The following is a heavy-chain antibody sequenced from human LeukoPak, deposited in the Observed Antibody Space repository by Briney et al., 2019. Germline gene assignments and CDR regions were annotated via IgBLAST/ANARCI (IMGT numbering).Heavy chain of an antibody. CDR1: GDSISSYY. Sequence: SETLSLTCTVSGDSISSYYWSWIRQPPGKGLEWIGYIYYSGSTNYNPSLKSRVTISVDTSKNQFSLKLSSVTAADTAVYYCARAYYDSSGYYPADYWGQGTLVTVSS. D-gene: IGHD3-22*01. J-gene: IGHJ4*02. CDR2: IYYSGST. V-gene: IGHV4-59*08. CDR3: ARAYYDSSGYYPADY.